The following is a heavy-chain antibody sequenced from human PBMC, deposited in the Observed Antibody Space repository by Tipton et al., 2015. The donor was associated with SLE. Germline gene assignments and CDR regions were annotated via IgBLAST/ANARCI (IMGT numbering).Heavy chain of an antibody. CDR2: IRSKAYGGTT. CDR1: GFTFGDYA. V-gene: IGHV3-49*04. CDR3: SRASSNCGGDCYSDY. D-gene: IGHD2-21*02. Sequence: SLRLSCTASGFTFGDYAMSWVRQAPGKGLEWVGFIRSKAYGGTTEYAASVKGRFTVSRDDSKSIAYLQMDSLKTEDTSVYYCSRASSNCGGDCYSDYWGQGTLVTVSS. J-gene: IGHJ4*02.